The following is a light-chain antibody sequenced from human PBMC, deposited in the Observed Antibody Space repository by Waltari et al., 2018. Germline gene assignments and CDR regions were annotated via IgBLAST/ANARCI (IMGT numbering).Light chain of an antibody. CDR2: WAS. J-gene: IGKJ1*01. V-gene: IGKV4-1*01. CDR1: QSVLHSSNNKNY. Sequence: DIVMTQSPDSLAVSLGERAAINCKSRQSVLHSSNNKNYLAWFQQKPGQPPKLLIYWASTRESGIPDRLSGSGSGTDFTLTISSLQAEDVAVYYCQQYYSSPRTFGQGTKVEIK. CDR3: QQYYSSPRT.